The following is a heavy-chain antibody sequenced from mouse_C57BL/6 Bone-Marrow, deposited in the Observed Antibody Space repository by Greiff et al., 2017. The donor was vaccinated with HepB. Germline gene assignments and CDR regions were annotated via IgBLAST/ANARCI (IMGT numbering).Heavy chain of an antibody. CDR1: GYTFTSYW. V-gene: IGHV1-64*01. CDR3: AINWDVGRPWFAY. J-gene: IGHJ3*01. Sequence: QVQLQQPGAELVKPGASVKLSCKASGYTFTSYWMHWVKQRPGQGLEWIGMIHPNSGSTNYNEKFKSKATLTVDKSSSTAYMQISSLTSEDSAVYYCAINWDVGRPWFAYWGQGTLVTVSA. CDR2: IHPNSGST. D-gene: IGHD4-1*02.